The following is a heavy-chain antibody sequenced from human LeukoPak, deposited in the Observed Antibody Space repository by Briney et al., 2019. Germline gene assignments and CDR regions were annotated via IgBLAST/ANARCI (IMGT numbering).Heavy chain of an antibody. CDR2: ISAYNGNT. V-gene: IGHV1-18*01. D-gene: IGHD6-13*01. CDR1: GYTFTSYG. Sequence: GASAKVSCKASGYTFTSYGISWVRQAPGQGLEWMGWISAYNGNTNYAQKLQGRVTMTTDTSTSTAYMELRNLRSDDTAVYYCARTPSTSETAAGSFDYWGQGTLVTVSS. J-gene: IGHJ4*02. CDR3: ARTPSTSETAAGSFDY.